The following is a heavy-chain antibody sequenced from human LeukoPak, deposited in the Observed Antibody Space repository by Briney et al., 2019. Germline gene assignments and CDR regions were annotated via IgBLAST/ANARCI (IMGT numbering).Heavy chain of an antibody. Sequence: SETLSLTCAVYGGSFSGYYWSWIRQPPGKGLEWIGEINHSGSTNYNPSLKSRVTLSVDTSKNQFSLKLSSVTAADTAVYYCARRARYSPKTFDYWGQGTLVTVSS. D-gene: IGHD5-18*01. J-gene: IGHJ4*02. CDR1: GGSFSGYY. V-gene: IGHV4-34*01. CDR2: INHSGST. CDR3: ARRARYSPKTFDY.